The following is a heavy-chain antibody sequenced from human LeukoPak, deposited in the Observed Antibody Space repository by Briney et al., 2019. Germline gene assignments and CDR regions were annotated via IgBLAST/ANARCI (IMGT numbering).Heavy chain of an antibody. CDR3: ARLRSYGGSIDY. Sequence: SETLSLTCTVSGGSISSYYWSWIRQPPGEGLEWIGYTYFSGSTHYNPSLKSRVTISVDRSKNQFSLKLSSVTAADTAVYYCARLRSYGGSIDYWGQGTLVTVSS. J-gene: IGHJ4*02. CDR1: GGSISSYY. CDR2: TYFSGST. V-gene: IGHV4-59*12. D-gene: IGHD4-23*01.